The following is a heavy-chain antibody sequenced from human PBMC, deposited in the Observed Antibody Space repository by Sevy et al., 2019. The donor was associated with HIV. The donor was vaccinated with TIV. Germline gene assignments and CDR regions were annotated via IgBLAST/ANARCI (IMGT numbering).Heavy chain of an antibody. CDR3: ARGRGDLYVFDP. CDR2: IIPIFGTA. CDR1: GGTFSSYA. D-gene: IGHD3-16*01. J-gene: IGHJ5*02. Sequence: ASVKVSCKASGGTFSSYAISWVRQAPGQGLEWMGGIIPIFGTANYAQKFQGRVTITADESTSTAYMELSSLRSEDTAVYYCARGRGDLYVFDPWGQGTLVTVSS. V-gene: IGHV1-69*13.